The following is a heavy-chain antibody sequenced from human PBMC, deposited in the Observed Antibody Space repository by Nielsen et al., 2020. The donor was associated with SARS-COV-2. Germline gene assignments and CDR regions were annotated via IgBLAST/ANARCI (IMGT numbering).Heavy chain of an antibody. CDR3: ARDRPGPGDNSYYGMDV. CDR1: GFSFSNFG. D-gene: IGHD3-16*01. V-gene: IGHV3-21*06. Sequence: GESLKISCGVSGFSFSNFGMTWVRQTPGKGLEWVSSISGSGSSISYAASVRGRFAVSRDNAKNSLYLEMNSLRGDDTAIYYCARDRPGPGDNSYYGMDVWGQGTTVTVSS. CDR2: ISGSGSSI. J-gene: IGHJ6*02.